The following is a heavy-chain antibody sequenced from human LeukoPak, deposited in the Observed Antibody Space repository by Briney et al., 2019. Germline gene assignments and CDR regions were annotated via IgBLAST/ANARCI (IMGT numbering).Heavy chain of an antibody. CDR3: ARGTNWSPLDFDY. V-gene: IGHV3-21*01. CDR2: ISSSSSSGSYK. CDR1: GFTFSSYN. J-gene: IGHJ4*02. Sequence: GGSLRLSCVGSGFTFSSYNMHWVRQALGKGLEWVSTISSSSSSGSYKYYADSVKGRFTISRDNAKNSLYLQMDSLRAGDTAVYFCARGTNWSPLDFDYWGQGTLVTVSS. D-gene: IGHD1-20*01.